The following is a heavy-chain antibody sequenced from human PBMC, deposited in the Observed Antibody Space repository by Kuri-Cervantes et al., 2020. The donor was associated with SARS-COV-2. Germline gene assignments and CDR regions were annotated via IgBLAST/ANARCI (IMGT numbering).Heavy chain of an antibody. V-gene: IGHV3-33*08. CDR2: IWYDGSNK. D-gene: IGHD3-22*01. CDR3: ARDPYYYDSTVLDV. CDR1: GFTFSSYG. Sequence: GGSLRLSCAASGFTFSSYGMHWVRQAPGKGLEWVAVIWYDGSNKYYADSVKGRFTISRDDSKNTLYLQMNSLRAEDTAVYYCARDPYYYDSTVLDVWDQGTTVTVSS. J-gene: IGHJ6*02.